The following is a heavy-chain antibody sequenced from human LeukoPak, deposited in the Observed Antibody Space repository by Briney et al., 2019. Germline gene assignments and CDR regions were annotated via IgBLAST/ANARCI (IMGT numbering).Heavy chain of an antibody. J-gene: IGHJ4*02. Sequence: GGSLRLSCAASGFTFSSYARRWVRQAPGKGLEWVSAISGSGGSTYYADSVKGRFTISRDNSKNTLYLQMNSLRAEDTAVYYCAKAKRQWLVQVDYWGQGTLVTVSS. CDR1: GFTFSSYA. CDR3: AKAKRQWLVQVDY. V-gene: IGHV3-23*01. CDR2: ISGSGGST. D-gene: IGHD6-19*01.